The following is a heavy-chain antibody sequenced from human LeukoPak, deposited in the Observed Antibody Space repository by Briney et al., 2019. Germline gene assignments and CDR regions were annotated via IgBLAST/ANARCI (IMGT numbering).Heavy chain of an antibody. CDR3: AREIEV. Sequence: PSETLSLTCAVSGGSISSYYWNWIRQPPGKGLEWIGYIYYSGSTNYSPSLKSRVTISVDTSKNQFSLKLNSVTAADTAVYYCAREIEVWGQGTLVTVSS. J-gene: IGHJ4*02. V-gene: IGHV4-59*01. D-gene: IGHD2-21*01. CDR2: IYYSGST. CDR1: GGSISSYY.